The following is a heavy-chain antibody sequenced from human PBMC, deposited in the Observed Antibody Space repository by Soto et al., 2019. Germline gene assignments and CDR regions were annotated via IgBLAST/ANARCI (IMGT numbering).Heavy chain of an antibody. CDR2: ISGSGGST. CDR3: AKDRLKEYSRSWYKDY. V-gene: IGHV3-23*01. D-gene: IGHD6-13*01. CDR1: GFTFSSYA. J-gene: IGHJ4*02. Sequence: EVQLLESGGGLVQPGGSLRLSCAASGFTFSSYAMSWVRQAPGKGLEWVSGISGSGGSTYYADSVKGRFTISRDNSKNTLYQQMNSLRAEDKAGYYCAKDRLKEYSRSWYKDYWGQGTLVTVSS.